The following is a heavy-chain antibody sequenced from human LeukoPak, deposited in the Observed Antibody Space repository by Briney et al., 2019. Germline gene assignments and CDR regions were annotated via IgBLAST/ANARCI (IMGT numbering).Heavy chain of an antibody. CDR1: GLTFSTSG. CDR2: IWFDGGNK. CDR3: ARDKGVQSLGY. Sequence: GGSLRLSCAVSGLTFSTSGFHWVRQAPGKGLEWVAMIWFDGGNKYYADSVKGRFTISRDNSKNTVDLQMNSLGAEDTALYYCARDKGVQSLGYWGQGALVTVSS. J-gene: IGHJ4*02. V-gene: IGHV3-33*01. D-gene: IGHD1-1*01.